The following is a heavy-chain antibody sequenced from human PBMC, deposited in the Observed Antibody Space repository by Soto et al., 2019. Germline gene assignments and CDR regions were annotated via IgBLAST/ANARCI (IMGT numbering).Heavy chain of an antibody. D-gene: IGHD1-1*01. Sequence: GFGPTLVNPTQTLTLTCTFSLFSLSTSGVGVGWIRQPPGKALEWLALIYWDDDKRYSPSLKSRLTITKDTSKNQVVLTMTNMDPVDTATYYCAHRPYNWNDYEWFDPWGQGTLVTVSS. J-gene: IGHJ5*02. CDR1: LFSLSTSGVG. V-gene: IGHV2-5*02. CDR2: IYWDDDK. CDR3: AHRPYNWNDYEWFDP.